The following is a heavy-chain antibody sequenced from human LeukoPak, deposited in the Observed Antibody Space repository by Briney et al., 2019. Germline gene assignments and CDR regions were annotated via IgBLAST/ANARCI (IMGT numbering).Heavy chain of an antibody. J-gene: IGHJ3*02. D-gene: IGHD5-12*01. V-gene: IGHV3-66*01. Sequence: GGSLRLSCAASGFTVSSNYTSWVRQAPGKGLEWVSIIYSGGFTYYADSVKGRLIISRDNSKNTLYLQMNSLRAEDTAVYYRARGYMGNAFDIWGQGTMVTVSS. CDR3: ARGYMGNAFDI. CDR2: IYSGGFT. CDR1: GFTVSSNY.